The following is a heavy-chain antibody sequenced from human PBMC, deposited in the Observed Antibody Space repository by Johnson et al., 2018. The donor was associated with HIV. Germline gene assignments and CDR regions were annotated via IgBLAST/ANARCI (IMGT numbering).Heavy chain of an antibody. CDR3: AREEGTDILTRGDAFDI. D-gene: IGHD3-9*01. CDR1: GFTFSSYA. CDR2: ISYDGSNK. V-gene: IGHV3-30-3*01. J-gene: IGHJ3*02. Sequence: QVQLVESGGGVVQPGRSLRLSCAASGFTFSSYAMHWVRQAPGKGLEWVAVISYDGSNKYYADSVWGRFTISRDNSKNTLYLQMNSLRAEDTAVYYCAREEGTDILTRGDAFDIWGQGTMVTVSS.